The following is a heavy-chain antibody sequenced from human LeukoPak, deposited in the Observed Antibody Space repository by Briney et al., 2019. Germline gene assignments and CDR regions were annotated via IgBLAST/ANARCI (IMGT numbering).Heavy chain of an antibody. Sequence: GGSLGLSCAASGFTFSSNAMSWVRQAPGKGLEWVSGISMTGSSTYYADSVKGRFTISRDNSKNTLFLQLNSLRAEDTAIYYCAKRQRGYTYGTAEYWGQGIKVTVSS. D-gene: IGHD5-18*01. V-gene: IGHV3-23*05. CDR2: ISMTGSST. J-gene: IGHJ4*02. CDR3: AKRQRGYTYGTAEY. CDR1: GFTFSSNA.